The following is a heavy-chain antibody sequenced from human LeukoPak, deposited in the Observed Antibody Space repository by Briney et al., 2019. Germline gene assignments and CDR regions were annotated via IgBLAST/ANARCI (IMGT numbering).Heavy chain of an antibody. Sequence: GRSLRLSCAASGFTFSRYWMSWVRQAPGEGLEWVANIKTDGSQKYYVDSLKGRFIISRDNAQNSLYLQLNSLTAEDTAVYYCGRDWDGSGWPIDYWGQGTLVTVSS. CDR3: GRDWDGSGWPIDY. D-gene: IGHD6-19*01. CDR2: IKTDGSQK. V-gene: IGHV3-7*05. CDR1: GFTFSRYW. J-gene: IGHJ4*02.